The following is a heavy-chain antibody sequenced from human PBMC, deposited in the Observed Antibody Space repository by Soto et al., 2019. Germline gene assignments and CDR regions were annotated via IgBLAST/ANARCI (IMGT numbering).Heavy chain of an antibody. D-gene: IGHD1-26*01. CDR2: INAGNGNT. J-gene: IGHJ4*02. V-gene: IGHV1-3*01. Sequence: QVQLVQSGAEVKKPGASVKVSCKASGYTFTSYAMHWVRQAPGQRLEWMGWINAGNGNTKYSQKFQGRVTITRDTSASTAYMELSSLRSEDTAVYYCASASGSYYFDYWGQGTLVTVSS. CDR3: ASASGSYYFDY. CDR1: GYTFTSYA.